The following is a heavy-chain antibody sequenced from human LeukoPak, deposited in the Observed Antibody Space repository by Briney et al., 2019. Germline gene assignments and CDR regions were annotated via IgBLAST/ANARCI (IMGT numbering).Heavy chain of an antibody. J-gene: IGHJ6*02. CDR3: AEWETQWGNYYGLDV. Sequence: SETLSLTCNVSGGSISSSSWSWIRQSPGRGLEFIGYIYFTGTTNYNPSLKSRVTISVDTSNNELSLKLSSVTAADTAMYYCAEWETQWGNYYGLDVWGQGTPVTVSS. D-gene: IGHD1-26*01. CDR1: GGSISSSS. CDR2: IYFTGTT. V-gene: IGHV4-59*08.